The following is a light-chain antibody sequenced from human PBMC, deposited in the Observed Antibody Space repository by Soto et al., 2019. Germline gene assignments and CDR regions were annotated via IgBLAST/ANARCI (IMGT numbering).Light chain of an antibody. CDR3: QQSYSTPPT. V-gene: IGKV1-39*01. CDR1: QSIRSY. Sequence: DIQMTQSPSSLSASIGDRVTITCRASQSIRSYLNWYQQKPEKAPKLLIYAASSLQSGVPSRFSGSGSGTDFTLTISSLQPEDFATYYCQQSYSTPPTFGQGTKVEIK. CDR2: AAS. J-gene: IGKJ1*01.